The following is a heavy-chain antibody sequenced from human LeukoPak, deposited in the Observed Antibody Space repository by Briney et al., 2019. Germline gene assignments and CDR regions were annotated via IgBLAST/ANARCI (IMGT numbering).Heavy chain of an antibody. D-gene: IGHD3-10*01. Sequence: GSLRLSCAASGFTFSNYWVHWVRQAPGKGLVWVSRINRDGSTTNYADSVKGRFTVSRDNAKNTLNLQMNSLGAEDTAVYCCARDKKSGESSEIDYWGQGTLVTVSS. CDR3: ARDKKSGESSEIDY. V-gene: IGHV3-74*01. CDR1: GFTFSNYW. CDR2: INRDGSTT. J-gene: IGHJ4*02.